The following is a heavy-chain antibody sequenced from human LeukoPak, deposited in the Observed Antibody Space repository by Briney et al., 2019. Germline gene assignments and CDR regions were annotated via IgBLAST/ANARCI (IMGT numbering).Heavy chain of an antibody. CDR3: ARNGDADY. D-gene: IGHD5-24*01. Sequence: GGSLRLSCETSGFTFRGHWMSWVRQAPGKGLEWVANIKNEGSEKYYVDSVKGRFTISRDNAKNSLYLQTNSLRTEDTAVYYCARNGDADYWGQGTLVTVSS. V-gene: IGHV3-7*01. CDR1: GFTFRGHW. CDR2: IKNEGSEK. J-gene: IGHJ4*02.